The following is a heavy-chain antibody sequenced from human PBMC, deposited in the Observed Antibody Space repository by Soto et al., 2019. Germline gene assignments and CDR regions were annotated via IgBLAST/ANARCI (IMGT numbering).Heavy chain of an antibody. Sequence: EVQLVESGGGLVKPGGSLRLSCAASGFTFSSYSMNWVRQAPGKGLEWVSSISSSSSYLYYADSVKGRFTISRDNAKNSLYLQMNSLRAEDTAVYYCARALGAPHDYWGQGTLVTVSS. D-gene: IGHD1-26*01. CDR3: ARALGAPHDY. CDR2: ISSSSSYL. J-gene: IGHJ4*02. V-gene: IGHV3-21*01. CDR1: GFTFSSYS.